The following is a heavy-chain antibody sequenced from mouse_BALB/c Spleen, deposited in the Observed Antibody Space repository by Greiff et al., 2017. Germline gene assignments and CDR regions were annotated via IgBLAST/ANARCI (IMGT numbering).Heavy chain of an antibody. Sequence: VQLQQSGAELAKPRASVKMSFKASGYTFTSYWMHWVKQRPGQGLEWIGYINPSTGYTEYNQKFKDKATLTADKSSSTAYMQLSSLTSEDSAVYYCARGDSRFAYWGQGTLVTVSA. V-gene: IGHV1-7*01. J-gene: IGHJ3*01. CDR1: GYTFTSYW. CDR2: INPSTGYT. CDR3: ARGDSRFAY.